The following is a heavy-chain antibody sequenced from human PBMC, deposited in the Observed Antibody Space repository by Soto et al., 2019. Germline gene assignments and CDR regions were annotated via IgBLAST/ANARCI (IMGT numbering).Heavy chain of an antibody. CDR1: GFTFSSYA. CDR3: ARDGCYCTNGVCYTLKYFQH. J-gene: IGHJ1*01. CDR2: ISGSGGST. V-gene: IGHV3-23*01. D-gene: IGHD2-8*01. Sequence: GGSLRLSCAASGFTFSSYAMSWVRQAPGKGLEWVSAISGSGGSTYYADSVKGRFTISRDNSKNTLYLQMNSLRAEDTVVYYCARDGCYCTNGVCYTLKYFQHWGQGTLVTVSS.